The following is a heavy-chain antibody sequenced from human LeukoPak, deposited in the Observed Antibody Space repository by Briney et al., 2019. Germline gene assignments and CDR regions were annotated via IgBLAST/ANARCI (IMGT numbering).Heavy chain of an antibody. V-gene: IGHV3-30*18. CDR1: GFTFSSYG. Sequence: GRSLRLSCAASGFTFSSYGMHWVRQAPGKGLEWVTVISYDGSNKYYADSVKGRFTISRDNSKNTLYLQMNSLRAEDTAVHYCAKESSQWLVYLVDYWGQGTLVTVSS. CDR2: ISYDGSNK. CDR3: AKESSQWLVYLVDY. J-gene: IGHJ4*02. D-gene: IGHD6-19*01.